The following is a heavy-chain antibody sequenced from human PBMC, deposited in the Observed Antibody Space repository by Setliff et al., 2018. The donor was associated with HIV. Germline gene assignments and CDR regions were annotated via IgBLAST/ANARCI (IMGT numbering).Heavy chain of an antibody. CDR3: ARDPYRSAWFSGGHDAFDV. CDR2: INPNSGGT. D-gene: IGHD6-19*01. CDR1: GYTFTGYY. V-gene: IGHV1-2*02. Sequence: ASVKVSCKASGYTFTGYYMHWVRQAPGQGLEWMGWINPNSGGTNYAQKFQGRVTMTRDTSISTAYMELSRLRSDDTAVYYCARDPYRSAWFSGGHDAFDVWGQGTMVTVSS. J-gene: IGHJ3*01.